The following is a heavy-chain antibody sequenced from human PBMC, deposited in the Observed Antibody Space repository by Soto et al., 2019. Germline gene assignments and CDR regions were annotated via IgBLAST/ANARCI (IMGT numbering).Heavy chain of an antibody. CDR3: ARLICSGGSCYPNYFDY. CDR1: GYTFTSYA. D-gene: IGHD2-15*01. V-gene: IGHV1-3*01. J-gene: IGHJ4*02. Sequence: ASVKVSCKASGYTFTSYAMHWVRQAPGQRLEWMGWINAGNGNTKYSQKFQGRVTITRDTSASTAYMELSSLRSEDTAVYYCARLICSGGSCYPNYFDYWGQGTLVTVSS. CDR2: INAGNGNT.